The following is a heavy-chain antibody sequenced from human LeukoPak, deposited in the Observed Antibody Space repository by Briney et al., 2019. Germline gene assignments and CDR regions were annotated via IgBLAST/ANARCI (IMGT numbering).Heavy chain of an antibody. Sequence: ASVKVSCKASGYTFTSYGISWVRQAPGQGLEWMGWISAYNGNTNYAQKLQGRVTMTTDTSTSTAYMELRSLRSDDTAVYYCARLTRDTEGDYYYYYYGMDVWGQGTTVTVSS. V-gene: IGHV1-18*01. CDR1: GYTFTSYG. CDR2: ISAYNGNT. CDR3: ARLTRDTEGDYYYYYYGMDV. J-gene: IGHJ6*02. D-gene: IGHD4-23*01.